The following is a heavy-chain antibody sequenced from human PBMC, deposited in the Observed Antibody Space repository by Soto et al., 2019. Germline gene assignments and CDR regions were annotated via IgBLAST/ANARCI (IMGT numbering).Heavy chain of an antibody. CDR1: GYTFNTYV. CDR3: ARRARTATTNWGAFDV. V-gene: IGHV3-23*01. J-gene: IGHJ3*01. D-gene: IGHD1-7*01. Sequence: EVQLLESGGGLVQPGGSLRLSCAASGYTFNTYVMNWVRQSPGKGLEWVSTISYSADKTHYADSVKGRFTISRDNSRDTLFLQMNSLRADDAAVYYCARRARTATTNWGAFDVWGKGTMVTVSS. CDR2: ISYSADKT.